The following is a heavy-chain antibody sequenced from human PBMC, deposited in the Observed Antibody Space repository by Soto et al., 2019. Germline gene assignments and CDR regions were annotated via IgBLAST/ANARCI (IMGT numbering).Heavy chain of an antibody. D-gene: IGHD6-6*01. J-gene: IGHJ4*02. V-gene: IGHV5-51*01. CDR1: GYTFTDYW. CDR2: IYPGDSDT. Sequence: GESLKISCKGSGYTFTDYWIGWVRQLPGKGLEWMGIIYPGDSDTRYSPSFQGHVTITVDKSTSTAYLQWNTLKASDTAMYYCARAPTRRQLAHFDLWGQGTLVTVSS. CDR3: ARAPTRRQLAHFDL.